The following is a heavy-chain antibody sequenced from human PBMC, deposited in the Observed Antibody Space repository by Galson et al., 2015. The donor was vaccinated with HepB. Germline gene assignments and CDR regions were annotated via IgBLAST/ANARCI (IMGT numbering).Heavy chain of an antibody. J-gene: IGHJ3*02. CDR1: GYTFTSYA. CDR3: ATGYCSGGSCSWGGYLEAFDI. V-gene: IGHV1-3*01. CDR2: INAGNGNT. D-gene: IGHD2-15*01. Sequence: SVKVSCKASGYTFTSYAMHWVRQAPGQRLEWMGWINAGNGNTKYSQKFQGRVTITRDTSASAAYMELSSLRSEDTAVYYCATGYCSGGSCSWGGYLEAFDIWGQGTMVTVSS.